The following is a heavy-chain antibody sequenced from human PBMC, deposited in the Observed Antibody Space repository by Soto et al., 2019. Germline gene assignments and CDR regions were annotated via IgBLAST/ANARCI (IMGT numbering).Heavy chain of an antibody. CDR3: ERVGTTRMWEGWFDP. J-gene: IGHJ5*02. CDR2: MNPNSGNT. D-gene: IGHD2-2*01. V-gene: IGHV1-8*01. CDR1: GYTFTSYD. Sequence: ASVKVSCKDSGYTFTSYDINWVRQATGQGLEWMGWMNPNSGNTGYAQKFQGRVTMTRNTSISTAYMALSSLRSEDRAVYYCERVGTTRMWEGWFDPWGQGTLVTVS.